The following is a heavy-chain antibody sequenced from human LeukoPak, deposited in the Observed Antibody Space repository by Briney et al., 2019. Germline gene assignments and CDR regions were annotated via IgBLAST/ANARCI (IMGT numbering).Heavy chain of an antibody. CDR2: ISSSSSYI. J-gene: IGHJ6*03. CDR1: GFTFSSYS. D-gene: IGHD1-1*01. Sequence: PGGSLRLSCAASGFTFSSYSMNWVRQAPGKGLEWVSSISSSSSYIYYADSVKGRFTISRDNAKSSLYLQMNSLRAEDTAVYYCARVRQLVRQWYMDVWGKGTTVTVSS. CDR3: ARVRQLVRQWYMDV. V-gene: IGHV3-21*01.